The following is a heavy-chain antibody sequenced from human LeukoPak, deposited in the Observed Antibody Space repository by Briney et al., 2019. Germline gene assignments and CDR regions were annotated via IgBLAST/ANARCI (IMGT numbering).Heavy chain of an antibody. J-gene: IGHJ6*02. D-gene: IGHD5-18*01. CDR1: GYSFTSYW. Sequence: KPGESLKVSCKGSGYSFTSYWIGWVRQMPGKGLEWMGIIYPGDSDTRYSPSFQGQVTISADKSISTAYLQWSSLKASDTAMYYCARSGYSYGPPYYGMDVWGQGTTVTVSS. V-gene: IGHV5-51*01. CDR3: ARSGYSYGPPYYGMDV. CDR2: IYPGDSDT.